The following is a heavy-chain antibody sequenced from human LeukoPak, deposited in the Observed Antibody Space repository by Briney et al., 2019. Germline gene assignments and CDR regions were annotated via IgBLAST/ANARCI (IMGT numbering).Heavy chain of an antibody. CDR1: GFTVSSNY. V-gene: IGHV3-66*01. D-gene: IGHD3-16*01. CDR3: AREGGSGYAKDYFDY. Sequence: GGSLRLSCAASGFTVSSNYMSWVRQAPRKGLEWVSVIYSGGSTYYADSVKGRFTISRDNSKNTLYLQMNSLRAEDTAVYYCAREGGSGYAKDYFDYWGQGTLVTVSS. CDR2: IYSGGST. J-gene: IGHJ4*02.